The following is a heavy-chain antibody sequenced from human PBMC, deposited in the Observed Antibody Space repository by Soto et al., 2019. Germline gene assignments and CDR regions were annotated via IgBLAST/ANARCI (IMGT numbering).Heavy chain of an antibody. D-gene: IGHD5-18*01. Sequence: QVPLVESGGGVVQPGRSLRLSCAASGFTFSSYAMHWVRQAPGKGLEWVAVISYDGSNKYYADSVKGRFTISRDNSKNTLYLQMNSLRAEDTAVYYCARGRGYSYGRVYFDYWGQGTLVTVSS. CDR3: ARGRGYSYGRVYFDY. V-gene: IGHV3-30-3*01. CDR1: GFTFSSYA. CDR2: ISYDGSNK. J-gene: IGHJ4*02.